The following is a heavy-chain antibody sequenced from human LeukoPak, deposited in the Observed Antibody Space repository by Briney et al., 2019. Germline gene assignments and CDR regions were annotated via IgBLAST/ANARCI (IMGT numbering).Heavy chain of an antibody. D-gene: IGHD3-10*01. Sequence: SGGSLRLSCAASGFTFSSYGMHWVRQAPGKGLEWVAVIWYDGSDEYYADSVKGRFTISRDNSKNTLYLQMNSLTAEDTAVYYCARAVMARGAYYLDNWGQGTLVPVSS. J-gene: IGHJ4*02. CDR3: ARAVMARGAYYLDN. CDR1: GFTFSSYG. V-gene: IGHV3-33*08. CDR2: IWYDGSDE.